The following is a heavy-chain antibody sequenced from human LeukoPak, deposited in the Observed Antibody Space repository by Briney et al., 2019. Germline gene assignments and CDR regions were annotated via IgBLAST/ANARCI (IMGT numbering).Heavy chain of an antibody. D-gene: IGHD6-19*01. J-gene: IGHJ4*02. CDR3: AATGYSSGWYGY. Sequence: GGSLRLSCAASGFIFSSYSMSWVRQAPGKGLEWVSAISGSGGSTYYADSVKGRFTISRDNSKNTLYLQMNSLRAEDTAVYYCAATGYSSGWYGYWGQGTLVTVSS. CDR2: ISGSGGST. CDR1: GFIFSSYS. V-gene: IGHV3-23*01.